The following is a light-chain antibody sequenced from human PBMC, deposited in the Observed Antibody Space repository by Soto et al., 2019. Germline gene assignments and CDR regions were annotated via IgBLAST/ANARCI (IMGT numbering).Light chain of an antibody. CDR3: NSYTSGSTLV. Sequence: QSVLTQPPSASGTPGQRVTISCSGSSSNIGSNTVNWYQQLPGTAPKLLIYSNNQRPSGVPDRFSGSKSGTSASLAISGLQSEDEADYYCNSYTSGSTLVFGGGTKLTVL. V-gene: IGLV1-44*01. CDR2: SNN. CDR1: SSNIGSNT. J-gene: IGLJ3*02.